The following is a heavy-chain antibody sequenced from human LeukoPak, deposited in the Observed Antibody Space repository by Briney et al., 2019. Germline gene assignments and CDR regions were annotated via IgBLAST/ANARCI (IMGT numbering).Heavy chain of an antibody. V-gene: IGHV3-30*03. CDR3: ATEGSFDY. Sequence: PGGSLRLSCAVSGFTFRNYGMSWVRQAPGKGLEWVAVISFDASNKYYADSVKGRFTISRDNSKNTLYLQMNSLRAEDAAVYYCATEGSFDYWGQGTLVTVSS. J-gene: IGHJ4*02. CDR2: ISFDASNK. CDR1: GFTFRNYG.